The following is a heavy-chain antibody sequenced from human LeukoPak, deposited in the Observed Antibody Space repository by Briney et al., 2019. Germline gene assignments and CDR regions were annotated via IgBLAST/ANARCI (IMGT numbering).Heavy chain of an antibody. D-gene: IGHD6-13*01. CDR1: GFTVSSNY. V-gene: IGHV3-66*01. J-gene: IGHJ3*02. CDR3: ARGLGSWETNDAFDI. CDR2: IYSGGST. Sequence: PGGSLRLSCAASGFTVSSNYMSWVRQAPGKGLEWVSVIYSGGSTYYADSVKGRFTISRDNSKNTLYLQMNSLRAEDTAVYYCARGLGSWETNDAFDIWGQGSMVTVSS.